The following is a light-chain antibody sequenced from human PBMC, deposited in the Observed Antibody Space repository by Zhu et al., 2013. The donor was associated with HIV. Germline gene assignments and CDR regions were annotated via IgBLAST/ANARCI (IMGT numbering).Light chain of an antibody. V-gene: IGLV3-1*01. J-gene: IGLJ3*02. Sequence: SYELTQPPSVSVSPGQTATITCSGDKLEDYYVCWYQQKSGQSPVLVIYQDIKRPLGIPERFSGSNSGNTATLTISGTQSMDEADYFCQVWDSNTVFGGGTKLTVL. CDR1: KLEDYY. CDR3: QVWDSNTV. CDR2: QDI.